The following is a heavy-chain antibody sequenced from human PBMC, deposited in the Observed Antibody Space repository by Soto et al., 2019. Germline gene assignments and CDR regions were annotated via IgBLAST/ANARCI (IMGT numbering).Heavy chain of an antibody. J-gene: IGHJ4*02. D-gene: IGHD1-26*01. CDR2: ISHSGST. V-gene: IGHV4-34*01. Sequence: SETLSLTCAVYGGSFSGYLWSWIRQTPGKGLEWIGEISHSGSTDYNPSLKSRVTISEDTSKNQVSLKVSSVTAADTAVYYCGRLGATETTWGTDSWGQGSLVNVSS. CDR1: GGSFSGYL. CDR3: GRLGATETTWGTDS.